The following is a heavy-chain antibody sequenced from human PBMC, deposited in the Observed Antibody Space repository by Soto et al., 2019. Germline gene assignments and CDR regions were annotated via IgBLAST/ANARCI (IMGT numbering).Heavy chain of an antibody. D-gene: IGHD3-10*01. Sequence: QVQMVESGGGVVQPGTSLRLSCVVTGLTFSGYGMHWVRQAPGKGLEWVADITYDGSSTYYADAVKGRFTVSRDNSENMLDLERSSLRGDETGRYYCAKDQMGRGWRSLDSWGQGTLVIVSS. CDR1: GLTFSGYG. CDR2: ITYDGSST. CDR3: AKDQMGRGWRSLDS. J-gene: IGHJ4*02. V-gene: IGHV3-30*18.